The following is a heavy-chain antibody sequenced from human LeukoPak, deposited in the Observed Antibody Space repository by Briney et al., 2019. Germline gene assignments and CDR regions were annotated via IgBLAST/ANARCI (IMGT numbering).Heavy chain of an antibody. CDR2: INPNSGGT. J-gene: IGHJ4*02. Sequence: GASVKVSCKASGYTFTGYYMHWVRQAPGQGLEWMGWINPNSGGTNYAQKFQGRVTMTRDTSISTAYMELSRLRSDDTAVYYCARGPMVRGVTKPPGYWGQGTLVTGSS. CDR3: ARGPMVRGVTKPPGY. CDR1: GYTFTGYY. V-gene: IGHV1-2*02. D-gene: IGHD3-10*01.